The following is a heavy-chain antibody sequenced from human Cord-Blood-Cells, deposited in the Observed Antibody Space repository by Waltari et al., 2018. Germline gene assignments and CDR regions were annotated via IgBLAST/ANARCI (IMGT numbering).Heavy chain of an antibody. Sequence: QVQLQQWGAGLLKPSETLSLTCAVYGGSFSGYYWSWIRQPPGKGLEWIGEINHGESTNYNPSLKRRVTISVDTSKNQFSLKLSSVTAADTAVYYCARLEKGGSGRLIDYWGQGTLVTVSS. D-gene: IGHD3-10*01. CDR2: INHGEST. V-gene: IGHV4-34*01. J-gene: IGHJ4*02. CDR3: ARLEKGGSGRLIDY. CDR1: GGSFSGYY.